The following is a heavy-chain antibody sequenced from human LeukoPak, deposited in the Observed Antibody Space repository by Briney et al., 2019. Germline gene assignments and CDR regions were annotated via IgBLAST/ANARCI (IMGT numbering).Heavy chain of an antibody. CDR3: AREGQPPHDRYGMDV. V-gene: IGHV4-4*07. D-gene: IGHD1-14*01. J-gene: IGHJ6*02. CDR1: GGSISSYY. Sequence: SETLSLTCTVSGGSISSYYWSWIRQPAGKGLEWIGRIYTSGSTNHNPSLKSRVTMSVDTSKNQFSLKLSSVTAADTAVYYCAREGQPPHDRYGMDVWGQGTTVTVS. CDR2: IYTSGST.